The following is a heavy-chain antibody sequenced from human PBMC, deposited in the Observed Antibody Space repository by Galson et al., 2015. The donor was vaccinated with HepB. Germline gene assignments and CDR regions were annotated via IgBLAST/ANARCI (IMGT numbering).Heavy chain of an antibody. CDR2: IKSKTDGGTT. Sequence: SLRLSCAASGFTFSNAWMNWVRQAPGKGLEWVGRIKSKTDGGTTDYAAPVKGRFTISRDDSKNTLYLQMNSLKTEDTAVYYCTTELVAVGDIVVVPAATRLFDYWGQGTLVTVSS. J-gene: IGHJ4*02. D-gene: IGHD2-2*01. CDR1: GFTFSNAW. V-gene: IGHV3-15*07. CDR3: TTELVAVGDIVVVPAATRLFDY.